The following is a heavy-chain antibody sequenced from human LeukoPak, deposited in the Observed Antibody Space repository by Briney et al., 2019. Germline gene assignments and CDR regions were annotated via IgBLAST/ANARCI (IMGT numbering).Heavy chain of an antibody. J-gene: IGHJ4*02. CDR2: INHSGST. V-gene: IGHV4-34*01. Sequence: SETLSLTCAVYGGSFSGYYWSWIRQPPGKGLKWIGEINHSGSTNYNPSLKSRVTISVDTSKNQFSLKLSSVTAADTAVYYCARDPLYYDILTGYYGPFDYWGQGTLVTVSS. CDR1: GGSFSGYY. CDR3: ARDPLYYDILTGYYGPFDY. D-gene: IGHD3-9*01.